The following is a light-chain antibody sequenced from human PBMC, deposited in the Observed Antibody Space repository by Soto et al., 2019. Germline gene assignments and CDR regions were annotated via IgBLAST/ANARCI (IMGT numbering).Light chain of an antibody. J-gene: IGLJ3*02. CDR2: GNS. V-gene: IGLV1-40*01. CDR3: QSYDSSLDWV. CDR1: SSNIGAGYD. Sequence: QSVLTQPPSVSGAPGQRVTISCTGRSSNIGAGYDVHWYQQLPGTAPKLLIYGNSNRPSGVPDRFSGSKSGTSASLAITGLQAEDEAAYYCQSYDSSLDWVFGGGTKLTVL.